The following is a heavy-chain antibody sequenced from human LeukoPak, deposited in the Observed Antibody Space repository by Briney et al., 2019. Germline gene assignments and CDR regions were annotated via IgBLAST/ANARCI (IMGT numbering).Heavy chain of an antibody. CDR3: ARAVLYYYYGMDV. CDR2: ISGSGGSP. J-gene: IGHJ6*02. Sequence: GGSLRLSCAASGFXFSNYAISWVRQAPGKGLEWVSAISGSGGSPSYADSVRGRFTISRDNAKNSLYLQMNSLRAEDTAVYYCARAVLYYYYGMDVWGQGTTVTVSS. V-gene: IGHV3-23*01. CDR1: GFXFSNYA.